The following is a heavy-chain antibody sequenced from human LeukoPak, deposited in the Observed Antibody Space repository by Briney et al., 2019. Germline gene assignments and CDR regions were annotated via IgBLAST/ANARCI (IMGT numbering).Heavy chain of an antibody. CDR3: ARVAAAAGIQDYFDY. V-gene: IGHV4-59*01. Sequence: SETLSLTCTVSGVSINGYYWSWIRQPPGKGLEWIGYIYYSGSTNYNPSLKSRVTISVDTSKNQFSLKLSSVTAADTAVYYCARVAAAAGIQDYFDYWGQGTLVTVSS. D-gene: IGHD6-13*01. J-gene: IGHJ4*02. CDR2: IYYSGST. CDR1: GVSINGYY.